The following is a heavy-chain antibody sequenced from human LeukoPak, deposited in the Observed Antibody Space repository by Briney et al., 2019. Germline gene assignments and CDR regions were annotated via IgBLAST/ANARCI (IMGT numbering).Heavy chain of an antibody. V-gene: IGHV4-4*02. Sequence: PSETLSLTCAVSGGSISSSTWWSWVRQPPGKGLEWIGEIYHSGSTNYNPSLKSRVTISVDKSKNQFSLKLSSVTAADTAVYYCARESGSIVVVPAAYDYWGQGTLVTVSS. D-gene: IGHD2-2*01. CDR2: IYHSGST. CDR3: ARESGSIVVVPAAYDY. CDR1: GGSISSSTW. J-gene: IGHJ4*02.